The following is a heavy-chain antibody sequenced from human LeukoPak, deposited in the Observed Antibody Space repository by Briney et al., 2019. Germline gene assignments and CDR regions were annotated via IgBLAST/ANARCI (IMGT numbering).Heavy chain of an antibody. CDR1: GYTFTSYG. D-gene: IGHD3-16*02. CDR2: ISPYNGNT. Sequence: ASVKVSCKASGYTFTSYGISWVRQAPGQGLEWMGSISPYNGNTNYTERLQGRAIITTDTSTRTAYIELRSLRYDATAVFYCRRDQYDYIWGSYRRYFDSWGQGTLVTVSS. CDR3: RRDQYDYIWGSYRRYFDS. V-gene: IGHV1-18*04. J-gene: IGHJ4*02.